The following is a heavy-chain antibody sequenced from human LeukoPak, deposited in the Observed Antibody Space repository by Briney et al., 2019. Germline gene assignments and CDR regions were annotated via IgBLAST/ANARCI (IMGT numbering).Heavy chain of an antibody. J-gene: IGHJ5*02. V-gene: IGHV3-21*01. CDR3: ARDLRYYGSGP. D-gene: IGHD3-10*01. CDR2: ISGTSSYM. Sequence: GGSLRLSCVAYGFNFRDYSMNWVRQAPGKGLDWVSGISGTSSYMYYGDPVKGRFTVSRDNAKNSLYLQMESLRVEDTAVYYCARDLRYYGSGPWGQGTLVTVSS. CDR1: GFNFRDYS.